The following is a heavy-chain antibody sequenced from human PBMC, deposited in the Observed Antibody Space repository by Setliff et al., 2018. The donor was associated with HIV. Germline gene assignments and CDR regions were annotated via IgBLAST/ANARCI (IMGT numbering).Heavy chain of an antibody. Sequence: GASVKVSCKASGYTFSSYDINWVRQVAGQGLEWMGWINPGTGNTGYPQNFSGRVTMTRNTSINTVYMELSSLRSEDTAIYFCARGKIPSWRLTMFDFWGQGTPVTVSS. CDR3: ARGKIPSWRLTMFDF. J-gene: IGHJ4*02. CDR2: INPGTGNT. D-gene: IGHD1-1*01. V-gene: IGHV1-8*02. CDR1: GYTFSSYD.